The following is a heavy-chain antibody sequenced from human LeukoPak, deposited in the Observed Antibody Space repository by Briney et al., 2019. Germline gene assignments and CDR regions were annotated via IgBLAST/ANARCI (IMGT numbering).Heavy chain of an antibody. V-gene: IGHV4-4*09. CDR2: IYPSGGT. CDR1: GGSISSDY. D-gene: IGHD6-13*01. J-gene: IGHJ5*02. Sequence: SETLSLTCTVSGGSISSDYWSWIRQPPGKGLEWIGYIYPSGGTDYNPSLKSRVTMSADTSKNQFSLKLGSVTAADTAVYYCARLDGSRRHRSWFDPWGQGTLVTVSS. CDR3: ARLDGSRRHRSWFDP.